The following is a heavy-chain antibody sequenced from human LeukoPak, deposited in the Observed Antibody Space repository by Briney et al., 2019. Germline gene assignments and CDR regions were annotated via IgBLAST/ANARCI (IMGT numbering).Heavy chain of an antibody. D-gene: IGHD2-21*01. J-gene: IGHJ3*02. CDR2: IASDGSHT. CDR1: GFTFSTYF. CDR3: ARERQDTILHSGAFDI. V-gene: IGHV3-30-3*01. Sequence: GRSLRLSCAASGFTFSTYFLHWVRQAPGKGLEWEADIASDGSHTFYVESVKGRFTISGDNSKNTLYLQMNSLRAEDTAVYFCARERQDTILHSGAFDIWGQGTMVTVSS.